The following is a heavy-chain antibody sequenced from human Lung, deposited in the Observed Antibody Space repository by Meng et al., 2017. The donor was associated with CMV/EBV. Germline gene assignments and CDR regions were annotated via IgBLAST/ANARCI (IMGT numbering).Heavy chain of an antibody. V-gene: IGHV3-74*01. CDR3: AREPGRGAFDI. CDR1: GININTYW. CDR2: IYSDGIST. Sequence: SCAVSGININTYWMHWVRQDPGKGLVWLSRIYSDGISTRYADPVKGRFTISRDNTKNTLYLQMNGLRAEDTAVYYCAREPGRGAFDIWGQGPLVTVSS. J-gene: IGHJ3*02. D-gene: IGHD3-10*01.